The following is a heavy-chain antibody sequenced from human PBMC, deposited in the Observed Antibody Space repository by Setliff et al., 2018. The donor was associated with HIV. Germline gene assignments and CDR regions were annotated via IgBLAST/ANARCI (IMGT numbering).Heavy chain of an antibody. D-gene: IGHD3-3*01. V-gene: IGHV4-39*01. CDR3: ARNDFWSGYHNWFDP. CDR1: GGSNSSSSNY. Sequence: PSETLSLTCTVSGGSNSSSSNYWGWIRQPPGKGLEWIGNIYYSGSTYYNPSLKSRVTISVDMSKNQFSLRLTSVTAADTAMYYCARNDFWSGYHNWFDPWGQGTLVTVSS. J-gene: IGHJ5*02. CDR2: IYYSGST.